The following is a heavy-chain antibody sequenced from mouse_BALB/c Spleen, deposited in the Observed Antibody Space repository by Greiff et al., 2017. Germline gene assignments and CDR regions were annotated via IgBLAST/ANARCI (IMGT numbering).Heavy chain of an antibody. D-gene: IGHD1-2*01. CDR1: GYSFTSYW. CDR3: ASRLREEGY. Sequence: QVQLQQSGPQLVRPGASVKISCKASGYSFTSYWMHWVKQRPGQGLEWIGMIDPSDSETRLNQKFKDKATLTVDKSSSTAYMQLSSPTSEDSAVYYCASRLREEGYWGQGTTLTVSS. J-gene: IGHJ2*01. V-gene: IGHV1S127*01. CDR2: IDPSDSET.